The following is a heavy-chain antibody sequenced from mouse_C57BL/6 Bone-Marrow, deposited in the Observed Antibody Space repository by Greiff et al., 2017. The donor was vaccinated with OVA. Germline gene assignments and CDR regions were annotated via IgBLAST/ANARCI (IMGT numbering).Heavy chain of an antibody. D-gene: IGHD2-1*01. V-gene: IGHV14-2*01. CDR2: IDPEDGEP. J-gene: IGHJ2*01. Sequence: VQLQQSGAELVKPGASVKLSCTASGFNIKDYYMHWVKQRTEQGLEWIGRIDPEDGEPKYAPKFQGKATITADTSSNTAYLQLSSLTSEDTAVYYCARSQYGNYVWYFDYWGQGTTLTVSS. CDR3: ARSQYGNYVWYFDY. CDR1: GFNIKDYY.